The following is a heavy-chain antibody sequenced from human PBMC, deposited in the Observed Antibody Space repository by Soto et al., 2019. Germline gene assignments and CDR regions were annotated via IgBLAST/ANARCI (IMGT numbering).Heavy chain of an antibody. CDR1: GYSISSGYY. D-gene: IGHD4-17*01. J-gene: IGHJ2*01. CDR2: IYHSGST. Sequence: PSETLSLTCAVSGYSISSGYYWGWIRQPPGKGLEWIGSIYHSGSTYYNPSLKSRVTISVDTSKNQFSLKLSSVTAADTAVYYCARYTKDYGDSLRYFDLWGRGTLVTVSS. CDR3: ARYTKDYGDSLRYFDL. V-gene: IGHV4-38-2*01.